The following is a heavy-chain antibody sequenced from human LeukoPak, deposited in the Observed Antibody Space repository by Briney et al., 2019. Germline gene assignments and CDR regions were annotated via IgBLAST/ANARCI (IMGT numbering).Heavy chain of an antibody. D-gene: IGHD6-13*01. CDR2: INPNSGGT. V-gene: IGHV1-2*04. Sequence: GYTFTGYYMHWVRQAPGQGLEWMGWINPNSGGTNYAQKFQGWVTMTRDTSISTAYMELSRLRSDDTAVYYCARGEGIAAAGVDYWGQGTLVTVSS. CDR1: GYTFTGYY. J-gene: IGHJ4*02. CDR3: ARGEGIAAAGVDY.